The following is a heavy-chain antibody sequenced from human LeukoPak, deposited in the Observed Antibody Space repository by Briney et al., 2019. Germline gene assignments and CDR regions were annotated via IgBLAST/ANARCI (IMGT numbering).Heavy chain of an antibody. CDR2: IYSGGST. CDR3: ASELVRGVITSAAFDI. D-gene: IGHD3-10*01. J-gene: IGHJ3*02. Sequence: GGSLRLSCAASGFTVSSNYMSWVRQAPGKGLEWVSVIYSGGSTYYADSVKGRFTISRDNSKNTLYLQMNSLRAEDTAVYYCASELVRGVITSAAFDIWAKGQWSPSLQ. V-gene: IGHV3-66*01. CDR1: GFTVSSNY.